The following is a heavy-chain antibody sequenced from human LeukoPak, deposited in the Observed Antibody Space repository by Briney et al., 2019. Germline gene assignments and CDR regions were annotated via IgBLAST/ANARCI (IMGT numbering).Heavy chain of an antibody. Sequence: GGSLRLSCAASGFTFSSYEMNWVRQAPGKGLEWVSYISSSGSTIYYADSAKGRFTISRDKAKNSLYLQMNSLRAEDTAVYYCARGYCSGGSCRAYNWFDPWGQGTLVTVSS. V-gene: IGHV3-48*03. D-gene: IGHD2-15*01. CDR2: ISSSGSTI. J-gene: IGHJ5*02. CDR1: GFTFSSYE. CDR3: ARGYCSGGSCRAYNWFDP.